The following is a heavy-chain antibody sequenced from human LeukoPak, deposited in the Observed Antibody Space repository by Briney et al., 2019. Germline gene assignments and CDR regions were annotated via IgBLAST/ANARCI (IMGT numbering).Heavy chain of an antibody. CDR2: ISYDGSNK. CDR1: GFTFSSYA. CDR3: AKGLYYYGSGSYFTAFDI. J-gene: IGHJ3*02. Sequence: GGSLRLSCAASGFTFSSYAMHWVRQAPGKGLEWVAVISYDGSNKYYADSVKGRFTISRDNSKNTLYLQMNSLRAEDTAVYYCAKGLYYYGSGSYFTAFDIWGQGTMVTVSS. D-gene: IGHD3-10*01. V-gene: IGHV3-30-3*01.